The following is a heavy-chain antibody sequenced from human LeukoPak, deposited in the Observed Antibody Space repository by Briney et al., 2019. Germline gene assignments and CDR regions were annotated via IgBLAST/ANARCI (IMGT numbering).Heavy chain of an antibody. J-gene: IGHJ4*02. Sequence: GGSLRLSCAASGFTFSSYSMNWVRQAPGKGLEWVSVIHSGGDTYYADSVKGRFTISRDNSKSTLFLQMNSLRVEDTAVYYCAREFGTSCCNYFDCWGQGTLVSVSS. CDR3: AREFGTSCCNYFDC. D-gene: IGHD2-2*01. CDR2: IHSGGDT. V-gene: IGHV3-66*01. CDR1: GFTFSSYS.